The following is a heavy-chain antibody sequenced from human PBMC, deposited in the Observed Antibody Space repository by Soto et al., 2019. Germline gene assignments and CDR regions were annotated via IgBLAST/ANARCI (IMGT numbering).Heavy chain of an antibody. J-gene: IGHJ4*02. Sequence: EVQLVESGGGLVKPGGSLRLSCAASGFTFSNVWMNWVRQAPGKGLAWVGRIKSKTDGGTTDYAAPVKGRFTISRDDSKNTLYLQMNSLKTEDTAVYYCTPLALKDSSGWYEFSDWGQGTLVTVSS. D-gene: IGHD6-19*01. V-gene: IGHV3-15*07. CDR3: TPLALKDSSGWYEFSD. CDR2: IKSKTDGGTT. CDR1: GFTFSNVW.